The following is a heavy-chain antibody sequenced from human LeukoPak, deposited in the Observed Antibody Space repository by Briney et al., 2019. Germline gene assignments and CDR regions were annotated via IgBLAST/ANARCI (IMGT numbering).Heavy chain of an antibody. CDR2: ISTSGAST. CDR1: GFTFSNFE. V-gene: IGHV3-48*03. D-gene: IGHD5-18*01. CDR3: ARERGYNYGYSGYYDQ. Sequence: GGSLRLSCAASGFTFSNFEMTWVRQAPGKGLEWISYISTSGASTYYADSVKGRFTVSRDNAKNSMYLRMDTLRAEDTAVYDCARERGYNYGYSGYYDQWGQGILVTVSS. J-gene: IGHJ4*02.